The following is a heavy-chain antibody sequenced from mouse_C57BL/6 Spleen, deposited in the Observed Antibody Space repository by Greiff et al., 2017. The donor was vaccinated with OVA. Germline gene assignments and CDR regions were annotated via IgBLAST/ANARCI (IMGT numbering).Heavy chain of an antibody. CDR2: IDPSDSYT. CDR3: ARRAQALYYAMDY. V-gene: IGHV1-69*01. D-gene: IGHD3-2*02. Sequence: QVQLKQPGAELVMPGASVKLSCKASGYTFTSYWMHWVKQRPGQGLEWIGEIDPSDSYTNYNQKFKGKSTLTVDKSSSTAYMQLSSLTSEDSAVYYCARRAQALYYAMDYWGQGTSVTVSS. CDR1: GYTFTSYW. J-gene: IGHJ4*01.